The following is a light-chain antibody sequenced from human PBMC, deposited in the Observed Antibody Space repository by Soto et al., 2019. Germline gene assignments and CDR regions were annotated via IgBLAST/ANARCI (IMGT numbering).Light chain of an antibody. CDR1: SSDVGDYNY. Sequence: QSALTQPPSASGSPGQSVTISCTGTSSDVGDYNYVSWYQQHPGKAPKLMISEVSKRPSGVPDRFSGSKSGNTASLTVSGLQAEDEADYYCSSFAGSNVVFGGGTKLTVL. CDR2: EVS. V-gene: IGLV2-8*01. CDR3: SSFAGSNVV. J-gene: IGLJ2*01.